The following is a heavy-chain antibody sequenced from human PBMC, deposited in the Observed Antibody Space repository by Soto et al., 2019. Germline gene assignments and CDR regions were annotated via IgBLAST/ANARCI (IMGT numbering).Heavy chain of an antibody. D-gene: IGHD4-17*01. Sequence: QVQLQESGPGLVKPAETLSLTCAVSGDSVTTGSYYWSWIRQPPGKTLEWIGYIYYSGSTNYNPSLKSRATIYTDTSGRHFFLNLTAVTADDTAVYFCAKRDYAFDSWGQGTLVTVSS. V-gene: IGHV4-61*01. J-gene: IGHJ4*02. CDR3: AKRDYAFDS. CDR2: IYYSGST. CDR1: GDSVTTGSYY.